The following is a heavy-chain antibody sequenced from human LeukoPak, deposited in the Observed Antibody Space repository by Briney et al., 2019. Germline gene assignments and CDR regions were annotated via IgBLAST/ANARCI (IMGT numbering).Heavy chain of an antibody. CDR3: AKWTEVEYSSSAGAFDI. D-gene: IGHD6-6*01. J-gene: IGHJ3*02. CDR2: ISGSGGST. CDR1: GFTFSSYS. V-gene: IGHV3-23*01. Sequence: PGGSLRLSCAASGFTFSSYSMNWVRQAPGKGQEWVSAISGSGGSTYYADSVEGRFTISRDNSKNTLYLQMNSLRAEDTAVYYCAKWTEVEYSSSAGAFDIWGQGTMVTVSS.